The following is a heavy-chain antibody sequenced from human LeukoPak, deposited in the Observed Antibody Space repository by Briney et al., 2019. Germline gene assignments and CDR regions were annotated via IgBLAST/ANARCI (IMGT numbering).Heavy chain of an antibody. D-gene: IGHD3-22*01. CDR1: GFNFNPHA. J-gene: IGHJ4*02. CDR2: ISYDGNYK. Sequence: PGRSLRLFCAASGFNFNPHAMHWVRQAPGKGLEWVADISYDGNYKNYADSVKGRFAISRHTSKNTLYLQMNSLRAEDTGAYYCARASYYYDSRSYYYDYWGQGTLVTVSS. V-gene: IGHV3-30*09. CDR3: ARASYYYDSRSYYYDY.